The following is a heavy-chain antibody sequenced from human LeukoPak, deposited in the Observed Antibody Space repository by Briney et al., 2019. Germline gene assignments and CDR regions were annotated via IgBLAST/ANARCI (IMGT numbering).Heavy chain of an antibody. CDR3: ARDPTLSGYSYGLSDY. D-gene: IGHD5-18*01. CDR1: GFTFGNFW. V-gene: IGHV3-7*01. Sequence: PGGSLRLSCAASGFTFGNFWMNWVRQAPGKGLEWVANIKQDGSEKFYVDSVRGRFTISRDNAKNSLYLQMNSLRAEDTAVYYCARDPTLSGYSYGLSDYWGQGTLVTVSS. J-gene: IGHJ4*02. CDR2: IKQDGSEK.